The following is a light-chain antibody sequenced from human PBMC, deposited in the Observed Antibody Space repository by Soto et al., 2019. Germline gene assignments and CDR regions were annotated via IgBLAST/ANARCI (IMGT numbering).Light chain of an antibody. V-gene: IGKV3-20*01. Sequence: IVMAQSPGALSVSLGERATVTCRASQTLSPNYLAWCQQKPGHPPRLLIYGSSKRATGIPDRFSGSGSGTDFTLTISRLEPDDFGVYFCQQYSALPMTFGQGTRLEIK. CDR2: GSS. CDR3: QQYSALPMT. J-gene: IGKJ5*01. CDR1: QTLSPNY.